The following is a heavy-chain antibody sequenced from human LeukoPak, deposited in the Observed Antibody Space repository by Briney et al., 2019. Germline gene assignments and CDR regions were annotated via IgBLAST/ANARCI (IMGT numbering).Heavy chain of an antibody. J-gene: IGHJ3*02. V-gene: IGHV4-39*01. CDR2: IYYSGIT. Sequence: SETLSLTCTVSGGSISSSSYYWGWIRQAPGKGLEWIGSIYYSGITYYNPSLKSRVTISVDTSKNQFSLKLSSVTAADTALYYCVRTRRITIFGVVVDSFDIWGQGTMVTVSS. CDR3: VRTRRITIFGVVVDSFDI. CDR1: GGSISSSSYY. D-gene: IGHD3-3*01.